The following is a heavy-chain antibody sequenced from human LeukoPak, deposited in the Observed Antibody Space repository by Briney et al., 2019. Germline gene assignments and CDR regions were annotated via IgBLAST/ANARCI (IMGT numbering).Heavy chain of an antibody. D-gene: IGHD3-22*01. CDR2: IPYDGSNK. Sequence: PGGSLRLSCAASGFTFSSYGMHWVRQAPGKGLEWVAVIPYDGSNKYYADSVKGRFTISRDNSKNTLYLQMNSLRAEDTAVYYCAKDPYYDSSGYYQSRIDYWGQGTLVTVSS. J-gene: IGHJ4*02. V-gene: IGHV3-30*18. CDR3: AKDPYYDSSGYYQSRIDY. CDR1: GFTFSSYG.